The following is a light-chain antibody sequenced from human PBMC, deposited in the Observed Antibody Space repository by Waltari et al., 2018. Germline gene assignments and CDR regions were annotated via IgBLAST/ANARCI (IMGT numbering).Light chain of an antibody. J-gene: IGLJ2*01. CDR2: EVT. Sequence: QSALTQPPSTSGSPGQSVTISCTGTSSDVGGYNYVSWHQQHPGKAPKLRIHEVTTRPSGVPARFPGSKSGNTASLTVSGLQTEDEAYYYCSSYAGSNTVVFGGGTKLTVL. CDR1: SSDVGGYNY. CDR3: SSYAGSNTVV. V-gene: IGLV2-8*01.